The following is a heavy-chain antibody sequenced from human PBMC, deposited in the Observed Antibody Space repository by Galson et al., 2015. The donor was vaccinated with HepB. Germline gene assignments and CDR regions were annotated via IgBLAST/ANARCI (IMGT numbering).Heavy chain of an antibody. V-gene: IGHV3-9*01. CDR3: ARRTEFLEWLGGGEFDY. J-gene: IGHJ4*02. D-gene: IGHD3-3*01. CDR1: GFTFDDYA. CDR2: ISWNSGSI. Sequence: SLRLSCAASGFTFDDYAMHWVRQAPGKGLEWVSGISWNSGSIGYADSVKGRFTISRDNAKNSLYLQMNSLRAEDTALYYCARRTEFLEWLGGGEFDYWGQGTLVTVSS.